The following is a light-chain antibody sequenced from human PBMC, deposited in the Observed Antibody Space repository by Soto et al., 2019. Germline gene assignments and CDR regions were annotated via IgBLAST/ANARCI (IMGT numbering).Light chain of an antibody. Sequence: ELVLTQSPGTLSLSPGERATLSCRASQSVSSSYLAWYQQKPGQAPRLLIYGASSRATGIPDRFSGSGSGTDCTLTISRLEPEDFAVYYCQQYGSSPLTFGGGTKVEIK. CDR2: GAS. CDR1: QSVSSSY. J-gene: IGKJ4*01. CDR3: QQYGSSPLT. V-gene: IGKV3-20*01.